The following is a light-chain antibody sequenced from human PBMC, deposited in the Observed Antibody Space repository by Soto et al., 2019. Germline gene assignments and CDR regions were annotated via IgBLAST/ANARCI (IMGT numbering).Light chain of an antibody. V-gene: IGKV1-9*01. J-gene: IGKJ4*01. Sequence: DIQLTQSPSFLSASVGDRVTITCRASQGISRYLAWYQQKPGKAPNLLIYAASTLQSWVPSRFSGSGSGTEFTLTISSLQPEDFATYYCQQLNSYPLTLGGGTKVDIK. CDR1: QGISRY. CDR2: AAS. CDR3: QQLNSYPLT.